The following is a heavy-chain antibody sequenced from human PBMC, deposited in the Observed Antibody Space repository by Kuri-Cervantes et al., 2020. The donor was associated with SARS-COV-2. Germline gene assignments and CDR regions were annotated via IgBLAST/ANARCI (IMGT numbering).Heavy chain of an antibody. Sequence: GSLRLSCTVSDGSIRSSIYYWGWIRQPPGKGLEWIGTVYYSGATYYNYDPSLKSRVTMSEHTSKNQFSLRLSSVTAADTAVYYCARDLRDEQWGQGTLVTVSS. V-gene: IGHV4-39*07. CDR2: VYYSGAT. CDR1: DGSIRSSIYY. D-gene: IGHD3-10*01. J-gene: IGHJ4*02. CDR3: ARDLRDEQ.